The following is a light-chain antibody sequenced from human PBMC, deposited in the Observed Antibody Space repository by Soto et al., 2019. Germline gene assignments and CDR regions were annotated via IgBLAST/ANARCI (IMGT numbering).Light chain of an antibody. CDR3: QTWGTASHDVV. V-gene: IGLV4-69*01. CDR2: LNSDGSH. J-gene: IGLJ2*01. CDR1: SGHSSYA. Sequence: QPVLTQSPSASASLGASVKLTCTLSSGHSSYAIAWHQQQPEKGPRYLMKLNSDGSHSKGDGIPDRFSGSSSGAERHLTISSLQSEDEADYYCQTWGTASHDVVFGGGTKLTVL.